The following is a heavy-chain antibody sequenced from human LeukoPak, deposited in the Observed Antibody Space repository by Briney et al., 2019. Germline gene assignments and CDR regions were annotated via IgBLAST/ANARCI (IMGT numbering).Heavy chain of an antibody. D-gene: IGHD3-10*01. Sequence: GGSLRLSCAASGFTFSSYAMHWVRQAPGKGLEWVAVISYDGSNKYYADSVKGRFTISRDNSKNTLYLQMNSLRPEDSAVYYCAKDRYYGSGRNYYYYYMDVWGEGTTVTVS. CDR1: GFTFSSYA. CDR3: AKDRYYGSGRNYYYYYMDV. J-gene: IGHJ6*03. CDR2: ISYDGSNK. V-gene: IGHV3-30*04.